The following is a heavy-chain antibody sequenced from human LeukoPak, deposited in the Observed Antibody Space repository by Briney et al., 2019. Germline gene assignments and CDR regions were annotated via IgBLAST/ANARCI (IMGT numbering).Heavy chain of an antibody. V-gene: IGHV3-21*01. CDR2: ISSSSSSI. Sequence: GGSLRLSCAASGFTFSSYSMNWVRQAPGKGLEWVSSISSSSSSIYYAYSVKGRFTISSDNAKNSLYLQMNSLRAEDTAVYYCARDLQSSIPDPVSVPRGQGTLVTVSS. CDR3: ARDLQSSIPDPVSVP. CDR1: GFTFSSYS. J-gene: IGHJ5*02. D-gene: IGHD6-6*01.